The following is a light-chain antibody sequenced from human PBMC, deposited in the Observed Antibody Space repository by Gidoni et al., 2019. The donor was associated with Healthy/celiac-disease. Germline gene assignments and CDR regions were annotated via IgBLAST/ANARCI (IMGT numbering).Light chain of an antibody. V-gene: IGKV2-28*01. Sequence: DIVMTQPPLSLPVTPGETASISCRSSQILLPSNGYNSLDWYLQKPGPSPQLLIYLGSNRDSGVPDRLSGSGSGTDFTLKISRVEAEDVGVYYCMQALQTPPTFGGGTKVEIK. J-gene: IGKJ4*01. CDR2: LGS. CDR3: MQALQTPPT. CDR1: QILLPSNGYNS.